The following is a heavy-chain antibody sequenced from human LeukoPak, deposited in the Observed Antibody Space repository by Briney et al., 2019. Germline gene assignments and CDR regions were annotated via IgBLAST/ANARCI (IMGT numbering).Heavy chain of an antibody. CDR3: ARECSGSYSYYYGMDV. V-gene: IGHV3-33*01. J-gene: IGHJ6*02. CDR2: IWYDGSNK. D-gene: IGHD1-26*01. Sequence: GGSLRLSCAASGFTFSSYGMHWVRQAPGKGLEWVAVIWYDGSNKYYADSVKGRFTISRDNSKNTLYLQMNSLRAEDTAVYYCARECSGSYSYYYGMDVWGQGTTVTVSS. CDR1: GFTFSSYG.